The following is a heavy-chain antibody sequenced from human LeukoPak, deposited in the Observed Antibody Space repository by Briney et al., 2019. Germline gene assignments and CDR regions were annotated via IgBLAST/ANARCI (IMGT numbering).Heavy chain of an antibody. CDR1: GFTFSSYS. J-gene: IGHJ4*02. CDR2: IISSSYI. D-gene: IGHD3-10*01. CDR3: AREWSGFGELPDY. Sequence: WGSLRLSCAASGFTFSSYSMNWVRQAPGKGLEWVSSIISSSYIYYADSVKGRFTISRDNAKDTLYLQMNSLRVEDTAVYYCAREWSGFGELPDYWGQGTLVTVSS. V-gene: IGHV3-21*01.